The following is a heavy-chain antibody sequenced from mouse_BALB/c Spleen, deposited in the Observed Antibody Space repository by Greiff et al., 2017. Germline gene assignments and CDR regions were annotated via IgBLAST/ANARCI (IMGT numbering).Heavy chain of an antibody. CDR2: IWAGGST. CDR3: GRGRNWDWYFDV. J-gene: IGHJ1*01. D-gene: IGHD4-1*01. CDR1: GFSLTSYG. V-gene: IGHV2-9*02. Sequence: VKLMESGPGLVAPSQSLSITCTVSGFSLTSYGVHWVRQPPGKGLEWLGVIWAGGSTNYNSALMSRQSISKDNSKSQVFLKMNSLQTDDTAMYYCGRGRNWDWYFDVWGAGTTVTVSS.